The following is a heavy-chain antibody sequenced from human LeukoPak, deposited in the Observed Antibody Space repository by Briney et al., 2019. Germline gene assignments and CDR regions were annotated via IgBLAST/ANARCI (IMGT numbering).Heavy chain of an antibody. D-gene: IGHD3-16*01. J-gene: IGHJ4*02. CDR3: AKDRFGLCDY. V-gene: IGHV3-30*18. CDR1: GFTFSSYG. Sequence: GRSLRLSCAAPGFTFSSYGMHWVRQAPGKGLEWVAVISYDGSNKYYADSVKGRFTISRDNSKNTLYLQMNSLRAEDTAVYYCAKDRFGLCDYWGQGTLVTVSS. CDR2: ISYDGSNK.